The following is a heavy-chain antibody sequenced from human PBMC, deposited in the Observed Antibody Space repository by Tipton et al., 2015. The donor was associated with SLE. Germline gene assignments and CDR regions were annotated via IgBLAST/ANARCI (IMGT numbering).Heavy chain of an antibody. D-gene: IGHD4-17*01. CDR1: GGSISSYNW. CDR3: ARGDYGTKPGFAY. Sequence: SLRLSCAVSGGSISSYNWWSWVRQPPGEGLEWIGEIYHSGKTNYNPSLKSRVIISVDTSKNQFSLKLSSMTAADTAVYYCARGDYGTKPGFAYWGQGTLVTAST. CDR2: IYHSGKT. J-gene: IGHJ4*02. V-gene: IGHV4-4*02.